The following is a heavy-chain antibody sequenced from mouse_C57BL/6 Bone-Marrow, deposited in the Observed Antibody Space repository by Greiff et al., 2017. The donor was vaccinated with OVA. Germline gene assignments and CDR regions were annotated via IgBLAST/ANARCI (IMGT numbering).Heavy chain of an antibody. D-gene: IGHD2-5*01. CDR1: GYTFTSYC. Sequence: LLQPGAELVRPGSSVKLSCKASGYTFTSYCIRWVKQRTIQGLEWIGDIYPSSGNTHYNQKFKGKATLTEDKSSSTAYMELRSLTSEDSAVYVRARSPHGYSNYCVDYWGQGTTLTVSS. CDR3: ARSPHGYSNYCVDY. CDR2: IYPSSGNT. J-gene: IGHJ2*01. V-gene: IGHV1-81*01.